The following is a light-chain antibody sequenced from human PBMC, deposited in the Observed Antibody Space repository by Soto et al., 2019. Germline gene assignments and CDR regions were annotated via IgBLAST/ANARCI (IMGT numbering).Light chain of an antibody. CDR2: EAS. CDR1: RSVDKW. CDR3: QQYYSFWT. J-gene: IGKJ1*01. Sequence: IPMTQSPSTLSASLGDRFTIIFRASRSVDKWLAWYQQKSGKAPKLLIYEASHLQSGVPSRFGGSGSGTEFTLTINNLQPEDVATYYCQQYYSFWTFVQGTTVEV. V-gene: IGKV1-5*02.